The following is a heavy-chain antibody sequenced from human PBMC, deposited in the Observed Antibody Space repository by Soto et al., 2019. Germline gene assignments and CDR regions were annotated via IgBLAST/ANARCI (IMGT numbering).Heavy chain of an antibody. CDR1: GLTFSGYG. CDR3: VKDGSSGWPYYYGMDV. CDR2: ISYDGSNK. V-gene: IGHV3-30*18. D-gene: IGHD6-19*01. J-gene: IGHJ6*02. Sequence: PGGSLRLSCAASGLTFSGYGMHWVRQAPGKGLEWVAVISYDGSNKYYADSVKGRFSISRDNSKNTLYLQMSSLRAEDTAVYYCVKDGSSGWPYYYGMDVWGQGTTVTVSS.